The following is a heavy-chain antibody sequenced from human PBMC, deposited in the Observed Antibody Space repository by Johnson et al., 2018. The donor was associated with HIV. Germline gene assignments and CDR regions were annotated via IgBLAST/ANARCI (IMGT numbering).Heavy chain of an antibody. J-gene: IGHJ3*01. Sequence: VQLVESGGGLVQPGRSLRLSCAASGFTFDDYAMHWVRQAPGKGLEWVSGISWNSGSIGYADSVRGRFSISRDKSKDTLYLQMSSLRAEDTAVYYCAKGRGYDYDALDFWGQGTMVTVSS. V-gene: IGHV3-9*01. CDR2: ISWNSGSI. CDR1: GFTFDDYA. CDR3: AKGRGYDYDALDF. D-gene: IGHD5-12*01.